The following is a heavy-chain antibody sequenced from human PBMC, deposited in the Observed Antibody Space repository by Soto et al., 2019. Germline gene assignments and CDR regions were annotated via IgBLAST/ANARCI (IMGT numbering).Heavy chain of an antibody. J-gene: IGHJ4*02. CDR1: GGSISNYY. Sequence: QVQLQESGPGLVKPSETLSLTCTVSGGSISNYYWSWIRQHPGKGLEWIGYIYYSGSTYYNPSLKSRVTISVDTSKNQFSLKLSSVTAADTAVYYCASYVDTAMVEYYFDYWGQGTLVTVSS. V-gene: IGHV4-59*06. CDR2: IYYSGST. CDR3: ASYVDTAMVEYYFDY. D-gene: IGHD5-18*01.